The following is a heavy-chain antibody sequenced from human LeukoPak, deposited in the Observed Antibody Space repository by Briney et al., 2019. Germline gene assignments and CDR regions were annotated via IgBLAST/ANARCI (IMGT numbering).Heavy chain of an antibody. CDR1: GGSFSGYY. D-gene: IGHD2-15*01. Sequence: ASETLSLTCAVYGGSFSGYYWSWIRQPPGKGLEWLGEINHSGSTNYNPSLKSRVTISVDTSKNQFSLKLSAVTAADTAVYYCARGLCSGGSCYHAAGYYVMDVWGQGTTVTVSS. J-gene: IGHJ6*02. CDR2: INHSGST. V-gene: IGHV4-34*01. CDR3: ARGLCSGGSCYHAAGYYVMDV.